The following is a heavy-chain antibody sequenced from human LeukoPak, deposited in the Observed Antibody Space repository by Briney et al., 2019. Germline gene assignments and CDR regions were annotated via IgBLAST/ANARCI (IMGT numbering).Heavy chain of an antibody. J-gene: IGHJ4*02. V-gene: IGHV3-23*01. CDR3: AKAEYYYDSSGYDY. Sequence: PGGSLRLSCAASGSTFSSYAMSWVRQAPGKGLEWGSAISGSGGSTYYADSVRGRFTISRENSKNTLYLQMNSLRAEDTAVYYCAKAEYYYDSSGYDYWGQGTLVTVSS. D-gene: IGHD3-22*01. CDR1: GSTFSSYA. CDR2: ISGSGGST.